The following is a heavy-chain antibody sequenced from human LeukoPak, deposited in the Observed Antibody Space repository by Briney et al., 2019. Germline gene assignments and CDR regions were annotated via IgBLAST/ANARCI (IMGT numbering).Heavy chain of an antibody. J-gene: IGHJ4*02. CDR1: GYTLTELS. V-gene: IGHV1-24*01. CDR2: FDPEDGET. Sequence: GASVKVSCKVSGYTLTELSMHWVRQAPGKGLEWMGGFDPEDGETIYAQKFQGRVTMTEDTSTDTAYMELSSLRSEDAAVYFCARAPVTSCRGAYCYPFDYWGQGTQVTVSS. CDR3: ARAPVTSCRGAYCYPFDY. D-gene: IGHD2-21*01.